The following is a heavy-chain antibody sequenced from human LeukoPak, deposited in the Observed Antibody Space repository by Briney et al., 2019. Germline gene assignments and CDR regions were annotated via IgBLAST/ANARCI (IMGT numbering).Heavy chain of an antibody. Sequence: PGGSLRLSCAVSGFSVNDNYMSWVRQAPGKGLQWVSVMSPDGRTYYADSVKGRFTISRDLARNTLLLQMHSLRADDTAVHYCARTNPVYGDYDYWGQGTLVTVSS. V-gene: IGHV3-53*01. J-gene: IGHJ4*02. CDR3: ARTNPVYGDYDY. D-gene: IGHD4-17*01. CDR1: GFSVNDNY. CDR2: MSPDGRT.